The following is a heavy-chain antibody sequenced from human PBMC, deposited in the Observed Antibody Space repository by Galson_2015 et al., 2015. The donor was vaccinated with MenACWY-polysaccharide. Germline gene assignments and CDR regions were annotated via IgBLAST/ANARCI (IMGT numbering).Heavy chain of an antibody. CDR2: INRDESEK. D-gene: IGHD6-13*01. CDR1: GFDFNDHW. J-gene: IGHJ4*02. Sequence: SLRLSCAGSGFDFNDHWLDWVRQAPGKGLEWVANINRDESEKNYADSVKGRFTISRDIAKKSLSLQMNSLRTDDTAVYYCARSQSSSWNNWGQGTLVTVSS. V-gene: IGHV3-7*01. CDR3: ARSQSSSWNN.